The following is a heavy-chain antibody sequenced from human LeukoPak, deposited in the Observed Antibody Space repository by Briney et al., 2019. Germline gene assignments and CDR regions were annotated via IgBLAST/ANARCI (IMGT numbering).Heavy chain of an antibody. J-gene: IGHJ3*02. CDR2: IYRSGTT. V-gene: IGHV3-53*01. D-gene: IGHD6-19*01. Sequence: PGGSLSLSCAASGFPVSNNHMSWVRQAPGKGLEWVSVIYRSGTTYYADSVKGRFTISRDTSKNTLHLQMSSLRAEDTAVYYCAREWNGDITVAGAGAFDIWGQGTMVTVSS. CDR1: GFPVSNNH. CDR3: AREWNGDITVAGAGAFDI.